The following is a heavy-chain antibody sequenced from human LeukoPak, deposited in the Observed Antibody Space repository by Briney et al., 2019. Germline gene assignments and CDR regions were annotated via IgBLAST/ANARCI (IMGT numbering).Heavy chain of an antibody. V-gene: IGHV3-48*03. CDR2: ISSSGSTI. CDR3: AKDRRRDDVLTGSFSG. J-gene: IGHJ4*02. Sequence: PGGSLRLSCAASGFTFSSYEMNWVRQAPGKGLEWVSYISSSGSTIYYADSVKGRFTISRDNAKNSLYLQMNSLRAEDTAVYNCAKDRRRDDVLTGSFSGWGQGTLVTVSS. D-gene: IGHD3-9*01. CDR1: GFTFSSYE.